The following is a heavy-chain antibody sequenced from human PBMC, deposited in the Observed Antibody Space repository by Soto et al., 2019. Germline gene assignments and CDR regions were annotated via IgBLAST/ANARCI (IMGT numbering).Heavy chain of an antibody. CDR1: GFIFSSYA. CDR3: AKAPWNLAHTHYFDF. Sequence: QVQLVESGGGVVQPGRSLRLSCAASGFIFSSYAMHWVRQAPGKGVEWVAVISSDGSNRYYADSVGGRFTISRDNSENTVYLHMSSLTGDDTAVFYCAKAPWNLAHTHYFDFWGQGTLVTVSS. V-gene: IGHV3-30-3*01. D-gene: IGHD1-1*01. J-gene: IGHJ4*02. CDR2: ISSDGSNR.